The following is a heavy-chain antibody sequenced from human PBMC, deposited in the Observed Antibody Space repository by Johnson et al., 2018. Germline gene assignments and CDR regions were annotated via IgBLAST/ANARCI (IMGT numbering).Heavy chain of an antibody. CDR1: GGSISSDNW. CDR2: IYHSGNT. V-gene: IGHV4-4*02. J-gene: IGHJ3*01. Sequence: QVQLQESGPGLVKPSGTLSLTCSVSGGSISSDNWWSWVRQSPGKGLEWLGEIYHSGNTKYNPSLKSRVIISLYTSNNQFSLKLTSVTAADTAVYYCARTSSRIFDVWGQGTMVTVSS. CDR3: ARTSSRIFDV. D-gene: IGHD1-14*01.